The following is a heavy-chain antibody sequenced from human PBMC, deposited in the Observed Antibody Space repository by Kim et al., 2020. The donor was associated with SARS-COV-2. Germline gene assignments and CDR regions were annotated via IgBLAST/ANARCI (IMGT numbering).Heavy chain of an antibody. D-gene: IGHD3-16*01. CDR1: GYTLTELS. Sequence: ASVKVSCKVSGYTLTELSMHWVRQAPGKGLEWMGGFDPEDGETIYAQEFQGRVTMTEDTSTDTAYMELSSLRSEDTAVYYCATDLPHHYDYVWGSSYWGQGTLVTVSS. V-gene: IGHV1-24*01. CDR2: FDPEDGET. CDR3: ATDLPHHYDYVWGSSY. J-gene: IGHJ4*02.